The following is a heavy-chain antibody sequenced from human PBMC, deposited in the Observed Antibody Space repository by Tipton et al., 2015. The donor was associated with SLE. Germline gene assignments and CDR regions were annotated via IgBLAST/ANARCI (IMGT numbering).Heavy chain of an antibody. V-gene: IGHV4-61*02. CDR2: IYTSGST. D-gene: IGHD1-26*01. CDR3: ATDLRPPGTYVDP. Sequence: TLSLTCTVSGGSFGSGGYYWTWVRQSAGKGLEFIGRIYTSGSTNYNPSLESRVTISVDTSKNQFYLRLTSVTAADTAVYFCATDLRPPGTYVDPWGQGTLVTVSS. J-gene: IGHJ5*02. CDR1: GGSFGSGGYY.